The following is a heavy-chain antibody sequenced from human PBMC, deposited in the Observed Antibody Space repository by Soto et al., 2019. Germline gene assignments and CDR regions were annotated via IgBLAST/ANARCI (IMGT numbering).Heavy chain of an antibody. CDR3: ARDKDYGDYEGAFDI. CDR2: IIPIFGTA. J-gene: IGHJ3*02. CDR1: GVTFSSYA. Sequence: GASVKVSCKTSGVTFSSYAISWVRQAPGQGLEWMGGIIPIFGTANYAQKFQGRVTITADKSTSTAYMELSSLRSEDTAVYYCARDKDYGDYEGAFDIWGQGTMVTVSS. V-gene: IGHV1-69*06. D-gene: IGHD4-17*01.